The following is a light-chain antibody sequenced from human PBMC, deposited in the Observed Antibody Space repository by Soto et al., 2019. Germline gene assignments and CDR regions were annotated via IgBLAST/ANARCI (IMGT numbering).Light chain of an antibody. CDR1: QSLGSSY. J-gene: IGKJ2*01. CDR2: GAS. CDR3: QQYGSSPYT. V-gene: IGKV3-20*01. Sequence: EIVLTQSPGTLSLSPGERATLSYRASQSLGSSYLVWYQQRPGQAPRLLIYGASSRATGVPDRFSGSGSGTDFTLTISRLEPEDFALYYCQQYGSSPYTFGQGTKVEIK.